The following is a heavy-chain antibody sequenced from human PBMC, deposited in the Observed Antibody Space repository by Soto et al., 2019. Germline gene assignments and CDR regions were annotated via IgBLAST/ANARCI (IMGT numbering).Heavy chain of an antibody. V-gene: IGHV4-4*07. CDR3: AGGLARLGELY. D-gene: IGHD3-16*01. Sequence: SETLSLTCTVSGGSISSYYWSWIRQPAGKGLEWIGRIYTSGSTNYNPSLESRVTMSVDTSKNQFSLKLSSVTAADTAVYYCAGGLARLGELYWGQGTLVTVSS. J-gene: IGHJ4*02. CDR1: GGSISSYY. CDR2: IYTSGST.